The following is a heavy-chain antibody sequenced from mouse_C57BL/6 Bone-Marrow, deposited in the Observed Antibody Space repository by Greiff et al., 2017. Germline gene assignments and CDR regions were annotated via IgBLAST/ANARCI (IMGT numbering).Heavy chain of an antibody. J-gene: IGHJ2*01. Sequence: VQLQQSGPELVKPGASVKISCKASGYAFTSSWMNWVKQRPGKGLEWIGRIYPGDGDTNYNGKFKGKATLTADKSSSTAYMQLSSLTSEDSAIYFCARMRDRNAYVVGDWYWGQGTTLTVSS. CDR2: IYPGDGDT. D-gene: IGHD1-1*01. V-gene: IGHV1-82*01. CDR3: ARMRDRNAYVVGDWY. CDR1: GYAFTSSW.